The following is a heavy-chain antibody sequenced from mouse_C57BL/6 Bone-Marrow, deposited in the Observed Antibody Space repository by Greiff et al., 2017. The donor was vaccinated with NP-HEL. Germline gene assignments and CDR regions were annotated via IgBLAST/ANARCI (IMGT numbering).Heavy chain of an antibody. J-gene: IGHJ3*01. D-gene: IGHD2-3*01. CDR3: VRHGDGYYLAD. Sequence: EADGGLVQPKGSLKLSCAASGFSFNTYAMNWVRQAPGKGLEWVARIRSKSNNYATYYADSVKDRFTISRDDSESMLYLQMNNLKTEDTAMYYCVRHGDGYYLADWGQGTLVTVSA. CDR2: IRSKSNNYAT. CDR1: GFSFNTYA. V-gene: IGHV10-1*01.